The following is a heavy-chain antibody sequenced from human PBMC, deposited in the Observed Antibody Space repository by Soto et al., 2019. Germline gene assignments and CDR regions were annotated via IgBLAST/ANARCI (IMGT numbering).Heavy chain of an antibody. J-gene: IGHJ4*02. Sequence: ASVKVSCKASGYTFTNYDINWVRHSTGQGLEWMGWMNPNSGNTGYAQKFQGRVTMTRDTSITTAYMELSSLTSEDTAVYYCARGQSWYFYGSESYSYWGQGTRVTVSS. CDR1: GYTFTNYD. CDR2: MNPNSGNT. D-gene: IGHD3-10*01. CDR3: ARGQSWYFYGSESYSY. V-gene: IGHV1-8*01.